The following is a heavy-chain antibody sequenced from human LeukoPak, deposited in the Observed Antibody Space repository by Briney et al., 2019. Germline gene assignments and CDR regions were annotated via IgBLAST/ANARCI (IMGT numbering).Heavy chain of an antibody. CDR2: ISGGGGNT. CDR3: AKGGYCSGGSCYSASGFDY. J-gene: IGHJ4*02. D-gene: IGHD2-15*01. CDR1: GFTFTSYA. V-gene: IGHV3-23*01. Sequence: GGSLRLSCAASGFTFTSYALSWVRQAPGKGLEWVSTISGGGGNTYYADSVKGRFTISRDNSKNTLYLQMNSLRAEDTAVYYCAKGGYCSGGSCYSASGFDYWGQGILVTVSS.